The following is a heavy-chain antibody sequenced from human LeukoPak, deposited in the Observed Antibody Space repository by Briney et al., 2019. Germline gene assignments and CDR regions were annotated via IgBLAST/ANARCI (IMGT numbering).Heavy chain of an antibody. Sequence: GGSLRLSCAVSGFSVTNNYMSWVRQAPGKGLEWVSVISVGGSIHYADSVKGRFTISRDNSKNTLYLQMNSLRAEDTAVYFCARDRYGGSYFDYWGQGILVTVSS. CDR1: GFSVTNNY. CDR2: ISVGGSI. D-gene: IGHD4-23*01. V-gene: IGHV3-53*01. CDR3: ARDRYGGSYFDY. J-gene: IGHJ4*02.